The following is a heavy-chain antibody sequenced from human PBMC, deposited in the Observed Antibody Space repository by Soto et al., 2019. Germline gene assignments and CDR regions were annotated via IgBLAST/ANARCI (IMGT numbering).Heavy chain of an antibody. J-gene: IGHJ4*02. D-gene: IGHD4-17*01. CDR1: GFTFSSYG. V-gene: IGHV3-33*01. CDR3: ARGSVTPGSYFDY. Sequence: GGSLRLSCAASGFTFSSYGMHWVRQAPGKGLEWVAVIWYDGSNKYYADSVKGRFTISRDNSKNTLYLQMNSLRAEDTAVYYCARGSVTPGSYFDYWGQGTLVTVSS. CDR2: IWYDGSNK.